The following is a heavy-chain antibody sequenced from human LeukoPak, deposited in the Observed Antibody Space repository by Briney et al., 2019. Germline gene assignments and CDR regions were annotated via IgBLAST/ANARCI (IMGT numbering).Heavy chain of an antibody. CDR3: ARDLGSPDGY. Sequence: GGSLRLSCAASGFTFSSYAMLWVRHAPGKGLEGGAVISYDGSNKYYADSVKGRFTISRDKSKNTLYLQMNSRRAEDTDVYYCARDLGSPDGYWGQGTLVTVSS. D-gene: IGHD1-14*01. CDR1: GFTFSSYA. V-gene: IGHV3-30-3*01. J-gene: IGHJ4*02. CDR2: ISYDGSNK.